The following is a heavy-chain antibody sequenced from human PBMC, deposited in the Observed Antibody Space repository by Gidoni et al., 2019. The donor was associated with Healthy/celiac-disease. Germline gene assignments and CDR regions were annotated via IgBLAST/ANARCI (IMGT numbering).Heavy chain of an antibody. Sequence: QVQLVESGGGVVQPGRSLRLSCAASAFTFSRYGMHWVRQAPGKGLEWVAVISYDGSNKYYADSVKGRFTISRDNSKNTLYLQMNSLRAEDTAVYYCAKDHGGQWLNPFDYWGQGTLVTVSS. CDR3: AKDHGGQWLNPFDY. D-gene: IGHD6-19*01. CDR2: ISYDGSNK. CDR1: AFTFSRYG. J-gene: IGHJ4*02. V-gene: IGHV3-30*18.